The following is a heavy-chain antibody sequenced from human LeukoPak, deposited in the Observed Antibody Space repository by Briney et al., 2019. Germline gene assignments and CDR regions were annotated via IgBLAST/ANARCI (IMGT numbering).Heavy chain of an antibody. J-gene: IGHJ5*02. V-gene: IGHV3-15*07. Sequence: PGGSLRLSCATSGFTFSNAWMNWVRQAPGKGLEWVGRIRSNSDGGTIDYSAPVKGRFTLSRDDSKTTLYLQMNSLQTEDTAVYYCATDFYDSTWGQGTLVTVSS. CDR3: ATDFYDST. CDR2: IRSNSDGGTI. D-gene: IGHD3-22*01. CDR1: GFTFSNAW.